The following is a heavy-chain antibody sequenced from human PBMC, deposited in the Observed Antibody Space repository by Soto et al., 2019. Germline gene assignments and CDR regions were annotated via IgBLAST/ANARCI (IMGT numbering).Heavy chain of an antibody. CDR2: IYYSGST. V-gene: IGHV4-31*03. Sequence: SETLSLTSTVSGGSISSGGYYWSWIRQHPGKGLEWIGYIYYSGSTCYNPSLKSRVTISVDTSKNQFSLKLSSVTAADTAVYYCARDRGYTAMVGDYYYYGMDVWGQGTTVTVSS. D-gene: IGHD5-18*01. CDR3: ARDRGYTAMVGDYYYYGMDV. CDR1: GGSISSGGYY. J-gene: IGHJ6*02.